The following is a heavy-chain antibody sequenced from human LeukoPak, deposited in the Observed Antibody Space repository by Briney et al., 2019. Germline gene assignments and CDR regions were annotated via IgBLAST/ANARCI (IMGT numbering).Heavy chain of an antibody. CDR1: GGTFSSYA. Sequence: SVKVSCKASGGTFSSYAISWVRQAPGQGLEWMGRIIPIFGTANYAQKFQGRVTITTDESTSTAYMELSSLRSEDTAVYYCARDHYYASSCYAYWGQGTLVTVSS. V-gene: IGHV1-69*05. D-gene: IGHD3-22*01. CDR3: ARDHYYASSCYAY. CDR2: IIPIFGTA. J-gene: IGHJ4*02.